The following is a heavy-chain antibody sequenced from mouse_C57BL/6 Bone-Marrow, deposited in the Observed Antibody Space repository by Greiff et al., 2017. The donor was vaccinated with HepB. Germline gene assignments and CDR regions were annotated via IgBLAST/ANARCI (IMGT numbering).Heavy chain of an antibody. CDR2: IDPENGDT. CDR1: GFNIKDDY. D-gene: IGHD2-4*01. J-gene: IGHJ2*01. CDR3: APCDYDY. Sequence: VQLQQSGAELVRPGASVKLSCTASGFNIKDDYMHWVKQRPEQGLEWIGWIDPENGDTEYAPKFQGKATITAYTSSNTAYLKLSSLTSEDTAVYYCAPCDYDYWGQGTTLTVSS. V-gene: IGHV14-4*01.